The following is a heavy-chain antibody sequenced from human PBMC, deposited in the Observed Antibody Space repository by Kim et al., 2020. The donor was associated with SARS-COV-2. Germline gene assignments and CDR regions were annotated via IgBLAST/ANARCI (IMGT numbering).Heavy chain of an antibody. Sequence: YSDSEKGRFTISRDNSKNTLYLQMNSLRAEDTAVYYCARDSASYYYGMDVWGQGTTVTVSS. V-gene: IGHV3-33*01. CDR3: ARDSASYYYGMDV. J-gene: IGHJ6*02.